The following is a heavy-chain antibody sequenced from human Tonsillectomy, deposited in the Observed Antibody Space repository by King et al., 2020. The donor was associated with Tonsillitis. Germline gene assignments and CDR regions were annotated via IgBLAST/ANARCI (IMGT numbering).Heavy chain of an antibody. CDR3: ATDSLYDCALGN. CDR2: IYTGGRST. Sequence: VQLVESGGGLVQPGGSMRLSCAASGFTFSTYAINWVRQAPGKGLEWVSIIYTGGRSTYYADSVKGRFTISRDDSKSTLFLQMNSLRAEDTAVYYCATDSLYDCALGNWGQGTLVTVSS. J-gene: IGHJ4*02. CDR1: GFTFSTYA. D-gene: IGHD2-21*02. V-gene: IGHV3-23*03.